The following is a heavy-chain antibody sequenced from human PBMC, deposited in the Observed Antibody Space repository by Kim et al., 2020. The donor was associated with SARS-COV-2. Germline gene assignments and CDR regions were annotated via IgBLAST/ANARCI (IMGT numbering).Heavy chain of an antibody. CDR3: AGDYGDYFGY. V-gene: IGHV4-31*02. Sequence: STYYHPSLKSRVTISVDTSKNRFSLKLSSVTAADTAGYYWAGDYGDYFGYWGQGSLVTVSS. J-gene: IGHJ4*02. CDR2: ST. D-gene: IGHD4-17*01.